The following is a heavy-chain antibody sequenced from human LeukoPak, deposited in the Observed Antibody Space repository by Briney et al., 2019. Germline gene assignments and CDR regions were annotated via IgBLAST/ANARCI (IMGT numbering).Heavy chain of an antibody. V-gene: IGHV4-59*01. D-gene: IGHD6-19*01. J-gene: IGHJ4*02. CDR1: GGSMSNYY. Sequence: SETLSLTCTVSGGSMSNYYWSWIRQPPGKGLELIGYIYYRGSADYNPSLKSRVTISVDTSKNQFSLKLSSVTAADTAVYYCARSRAVAGTEDYFDYWGQGTLVTVSS. CDR2: IYYRGSA. CDR3: ARSRAVAGTEDYFDY.